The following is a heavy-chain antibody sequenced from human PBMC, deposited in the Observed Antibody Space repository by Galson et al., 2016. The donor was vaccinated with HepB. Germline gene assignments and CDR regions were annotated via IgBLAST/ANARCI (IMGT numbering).Heavy chain of an antibody. J-gene: IGHJ5*02. D-gene: IGHD2-21*02. CDR1: GYPFINNA. V-gene: IGHV1-3*01. CDR3: ARAVTGSGDWFDP. CDR2: VSAADGNT. Sequence: SVKVSCKATGYPFINNAIHWVRQAPGQGLEWMGWVSAADGNTKYAERFQGRVTFTRDTSATTAYMELSGLTSEDTAVFYCARAVTGSGDWFDPWGQGTLVSVSS.